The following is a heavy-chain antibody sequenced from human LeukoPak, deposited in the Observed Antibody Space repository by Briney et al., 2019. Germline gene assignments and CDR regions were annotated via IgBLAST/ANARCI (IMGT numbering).Heavy chain of an antibody. CDR2: IYPGDSDT. V-gene: IGHV5-51*01. J-gene: IGHJ4*02. CDR3: VRPVYSSGCNYYFDC. CDR1: GYSFPTYW. D-gene: IGHD3-22*01. Sequence: GESLKISWKCSGYSFPTYWIGLVRPVPEKGLGWVGIIYPGDSDTRYSPSFQGQVTISASKAITTDYLQWSSLRASDSAMYYCVRPVYSSGCNYYFDCWGQGTLVTVSS.